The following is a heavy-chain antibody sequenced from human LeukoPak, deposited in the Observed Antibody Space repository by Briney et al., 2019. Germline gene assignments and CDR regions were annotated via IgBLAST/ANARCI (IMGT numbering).Heavy chain of an antibody. CDR1: GVSIGSYF. CDR3: ARGGSYTPY. CDR2: IDDRGST. Sequence: SETLSLTCTVSGVSIGSYFWSWIRQPPGKGLEWIGYIDDRGSTNYNPSLKSRVTISVDTSKNQFSLKLNSVTAADTAVYYCARGGSYTPYWGQGTLVTVSS. D-gene: IGHD1-26*01. J-gene: IGHJ4*02. V-gene: IGHV4-59*08.